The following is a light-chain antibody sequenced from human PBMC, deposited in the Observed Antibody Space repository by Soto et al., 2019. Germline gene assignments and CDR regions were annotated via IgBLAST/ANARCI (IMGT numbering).Light chain of an antibody. CDR1: QSISNF. Sequence: DIQMTQSPSSLSASVGDRVTITCRASQSISNFLNWYQQKPGKAPKLLIYAASSLQSGVPARLSGSGSGTDFTLTISSLQPEDFANYDCQQSYSTPLTFGGGTKVEIK. V-gene: IGKV1-39*01. CDR2: AAS. CDR3: QQSYSTPLT. J-gene: IGKJ4*01.